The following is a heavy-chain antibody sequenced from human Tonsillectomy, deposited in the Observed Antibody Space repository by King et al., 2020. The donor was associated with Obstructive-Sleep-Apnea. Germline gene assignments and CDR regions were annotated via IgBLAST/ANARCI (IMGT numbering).Heavy chain of an antibody. J-gene: IGHJ4*02. CDR1: GGSISTYY. CDR3: ARGGYYYFDY. V-gene: IGHV4-59*08. D-gene: IGHD3-22*01. Sequence: VQLQESGPGLVKPSETLSLTCTVSGGSISTYYWNWIRQPPGKGLEWIGYLYYSGRTNYNPSLKSRVTISVDTSKNHFSLNLSSVTAADTAVSYCARGGYYYFDYWGQGTLATVSA. CDR2: LYYSGRT.